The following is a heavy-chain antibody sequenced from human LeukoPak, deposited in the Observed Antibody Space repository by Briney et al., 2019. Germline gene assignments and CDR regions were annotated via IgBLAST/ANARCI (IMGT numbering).Heavy chain of an antibody. J-gene: IGHJ6*04. CDR1: GGSFSGYY. Sequence: KPSETLSLTCAVYGGSFSGYYWSWIRQPPGKGLEWIGEIYHSGSTNYNPSLKSRVTISVDTSKNQFSLKLSSVTAADTAVYYCAREGGVRSSWYINYYYGMDVWGKGTTVTVSS. CDR3: AREGGVRSSWYINYYYGMDV. V-gene: IGHV4-34*01. D-gene: IGHD6-13*01. CDR2: IYHSGST.